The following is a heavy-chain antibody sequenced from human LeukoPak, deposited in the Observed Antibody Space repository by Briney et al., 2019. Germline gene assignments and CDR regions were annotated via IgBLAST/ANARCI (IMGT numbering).Heavy chain of an antibody. V-gene: IGHV4-39*01. Sequence: PSETLSLTRTVSRGSITSSSYYWGWIRQPPRKGLEWIGCIYYSGSTYYNPSLKSRVTISVDTSKNQFSLKLSSVTAADTAVYYCALASPGYFDYWGQGTLVTVSS. CDR1: RGSITSSSYY. CDR3: ALASPGYFDY. CDR2: IYYSGST. J-gene: IGHJ4*02.